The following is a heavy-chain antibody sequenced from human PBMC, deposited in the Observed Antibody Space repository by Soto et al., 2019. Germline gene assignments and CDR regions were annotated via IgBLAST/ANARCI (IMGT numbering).Heavy chain of an antibody. CDR2: ISGSGGST. J-gene: IGHJ4*02. V-gene: IGHV3-23*01. CDR1: GFTFSSYA. Sequence: GGSLRLSCAASGFTFSSYAMSWVRQAPGKGLEWVSAISGSGGSTYYADSVKGRFTISRDNSKNTLYLQMNSLRAEDTAVYYCAKAFVYCSGGSCYPYYFDYWGQGTLVTVSS. D-gene: IGHD2-15*01. CDR3: AKAFVYCSGGSCYPYYFDY.